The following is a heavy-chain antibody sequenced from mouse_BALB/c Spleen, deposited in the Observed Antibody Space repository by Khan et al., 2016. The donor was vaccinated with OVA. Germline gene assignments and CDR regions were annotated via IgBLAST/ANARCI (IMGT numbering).Heavy chain of an antibody. CDR2: INTYTGEP. V-gene: IGHV9-3-1*01. Sequence: QIQLVQSGPELKKPGETVKISCKASGYTFTNYGMNWVKQAPGKGLKWMGWINTYTGEPTYADDFKGRFAFSLETSANTAYLQINNLKNEATSYCFGARSAAYWVFDVWGAGTTVTVSS. CDR1: GYTFTNYG. CDR3: ARSAAYWVFDV. J-gene: IGHJ1*01. D-gene: IGHD6-1*01.